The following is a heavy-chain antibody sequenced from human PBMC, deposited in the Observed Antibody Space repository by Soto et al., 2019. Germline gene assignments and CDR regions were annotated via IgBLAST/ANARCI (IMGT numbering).Heavy chain of an antibody. Sequence: SETLSLTCTFSVGSISIGDFDWSWIRQPPGKGLELIGNIYYSGSTYYNPSLRSRAIMSVDTSQNQFSLKLSSLTAADTAVYFCARADDFSDRFDYWGQGALVTVSS. CDR3: ARADDFSDRFDY. D-gene: IGHD4-17*01. J-gene: IGHJ4*02. CDR2: IYYSGST. V-gene: IGHV4-30-4*01. CDR1: VGSISIGDFD.